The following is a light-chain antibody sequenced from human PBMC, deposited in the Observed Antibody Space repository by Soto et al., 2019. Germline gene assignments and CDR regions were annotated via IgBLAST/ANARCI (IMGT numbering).Light chain of an antibody. CDR2: GNS. CDR3: QSYDRSLSAV. Sequence: QSVLTQPPSVSGAPGQRVTISCTGSSSNIGAGYDVHWYQQLPGTAPKLLINGNSNRPSGVPDRFSGSKSGTSASLAITGLQAEDEAAYYCQSYDRSLSAVFGGGTKLTVL. V-gene: IGLV1-40*01. CDR1: SSNIGAGYD. J-gene: IGLJ2*01.